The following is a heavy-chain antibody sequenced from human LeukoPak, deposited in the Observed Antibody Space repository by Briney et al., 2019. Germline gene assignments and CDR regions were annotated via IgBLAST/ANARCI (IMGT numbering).Heavy chain of an antibody. D-gene: IGHD5-12*01. V-gene: IGHV3-21*01. J-gene: IGHJ3*02. CDR3: AREGRGYSGYDDAFDI. Sequence: AGTLRLSCAASGFTFSSYSMNWVRQAPGQGLEGVSSINSSSSYIYYEDSVKGRFPISRDNAKNSLYLQMNSLRAEDTAVYYCAREGRGYSGYDDAFDIWGQGTMVTVSS. CDR2: INSSSSYI. CDR1: GFTFSSYS.